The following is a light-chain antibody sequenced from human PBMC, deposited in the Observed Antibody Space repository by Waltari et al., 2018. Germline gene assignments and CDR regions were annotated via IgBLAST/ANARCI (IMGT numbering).Light chain of an antibody. CDR1: RRDLGNYNFF. CDR2: EGN. J-gene: IGLJ2*01. CDR3: CSYGVRVF. V-gene: IGLV2-23*01. Sequence: QSALTQPASVSRSPGQSIPISCTATRRDLGNYNFFVSWYQPPPGEAPKLIIYEGNVRPSGVSDRFSGSKSGNAASLTISGLQAEDEAHYYCCSYGVRVFFGGGTKLTVL.